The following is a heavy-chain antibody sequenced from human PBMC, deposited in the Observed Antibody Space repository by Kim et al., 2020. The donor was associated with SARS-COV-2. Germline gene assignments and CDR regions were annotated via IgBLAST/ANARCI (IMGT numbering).Heavy chain of an antibody. D-gene: IGHD6-13*01. CDR1: GGTFSSYA. CDR3: AKSSGIAAADERYYFDY. J-gene: IGHJ4*02. CDR2: IIPIFGTA. V-gene: IGHV1-69*13. Sequence: SVKVSCKASGGTFSSYAISWVRQAPGQGLEWMGGIIPIFGTANYAQKFQGRVTITADESTSTAYMELSSLRSEDTAVYYCAKSSGIAAADERYYFDYWGQGTLVTVSS.